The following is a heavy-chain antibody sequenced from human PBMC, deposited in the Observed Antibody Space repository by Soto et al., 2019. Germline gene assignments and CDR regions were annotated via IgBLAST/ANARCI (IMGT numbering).Heavy chain of an antibody. Sequence: EVQLVESGGGLVQPGGSLRLSCTASGFIFSSYWMHWVRQAPGKGLEWVSRVTNGESSTSYADSVKGRFTVSRDNARNTLYLQMDSLRVEDTAVYYCARGMQGSRYFDLWGRGTLVTVSS. CDR3: ARGMQGSRYFDL. J-gene: IGHJ2*01. V-gene: IGHV3-74*01. CDR2: VTNGESST. CDR1: GFIFSSYW.